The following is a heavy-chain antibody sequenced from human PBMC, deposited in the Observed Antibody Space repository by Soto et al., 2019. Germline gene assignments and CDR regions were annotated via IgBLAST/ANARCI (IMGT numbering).Heavy chain of an antibody. CDR2: ISSSSSYI. V-gene: IGHV3-21*01. CDR3: AKYYGDYVLYYYYYYMDV. D-gene: IGHD4-17*01. CDR1: GFTFSSYS. Sequence: GGSLRLSCAASGFTFSSYSMNWVRQAPGKGLEWVSSISSSSSYIYYADSVKGRFTISRDNAKNSLYLQMNSLRAEDTAVYYCAKYYGDYVLYYYYYYMDVWGKGTTVTVSS. J-gene: IGHJ6*03.